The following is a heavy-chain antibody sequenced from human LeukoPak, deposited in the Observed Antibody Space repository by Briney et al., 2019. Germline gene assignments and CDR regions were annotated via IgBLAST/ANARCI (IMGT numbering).Heavy chain of an antibody. CDR1: GFSFEACG. CDR3: TRVTSWRTGFDY. J-gene: IGHJ4*02. Sequence: PGRSLRLSCAASGFSFEACGMYWVRQAPGKGLEWVSGITWNSDDMAYADSVKGRFTISRDNAKNCLYLQMNSLTVEDTALYYCTRVTSWRTGFDYWGQGTLVTVSS. CDR2: ITWNSDDM. V-gene: IGHV3-9*01. D-gene: IGHD1-1*01.